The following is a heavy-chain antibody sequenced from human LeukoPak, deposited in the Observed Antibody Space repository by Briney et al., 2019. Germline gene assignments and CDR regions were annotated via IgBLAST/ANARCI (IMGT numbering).Heavy chain of an antibody. Sequence: GGSLRLSCAASGFTFSSYWMSWVRQAPGRGLEGGANIKQDGSEKYYVDSVKGRFTLSRDNAKNSLYLQMNNLRAEDTAVYYCARSKGGPPTSYGSGSYVFYYYYGMDVWGQGTTVTVSS. J-gene: IGHJ6*02. D-gene: IGHD3-10*01. CDR2: IKQDGSEK. CDR1: GFTFSSYW. V-gene: IGHV3-7*01. CDR3: ARSKGGPPTSYGSGSYVFYYYYGMDV.